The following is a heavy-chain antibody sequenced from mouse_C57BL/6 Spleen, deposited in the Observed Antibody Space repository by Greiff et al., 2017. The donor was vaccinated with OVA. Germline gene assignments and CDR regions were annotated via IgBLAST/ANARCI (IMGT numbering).Heavy chain of an antibody. Sequence: EVKLMESGPGLVKPSQSLSLTCSVTGYSITSGYYWNWIRQFPGNKLEWMGYISYDGSNNYNPSLKNRISITRDTSKNQFFLKLNSVTTEDTATYYCARDLYYYGSSYKGYWGQGTTLTVSS. V-gene: IGHV3-6*01. CDR3: ARDLYYYGSSYKGY. D-gene: IGHD1-1*01. CDR1: GYSITSGYY. CDR2: ISYDGSN. J-gene: IGHJ2*01.